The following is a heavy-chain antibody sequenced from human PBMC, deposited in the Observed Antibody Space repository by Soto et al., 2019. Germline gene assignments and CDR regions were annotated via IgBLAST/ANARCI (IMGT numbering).Heavy chain of an antibody. V-gene: IGHV4-59*08. CDR2: IYYSGST. J-gene: IGHJ6*02. CDR3: ARLYYGGNSILYYYYGMDV. D-gene: IGHD4-17*01. Sequence: SETLSLTCTVSGGAISSYYWSGIRQPPGKGLEWIGDIYYSGSTNYNPSLKSRVTISVDTSKNQFSLKLSSVTAADTAVYYCARLYYGGNSILYYYYGMDVWGQGTTVTVSS. CDR1: GGAISSYY.